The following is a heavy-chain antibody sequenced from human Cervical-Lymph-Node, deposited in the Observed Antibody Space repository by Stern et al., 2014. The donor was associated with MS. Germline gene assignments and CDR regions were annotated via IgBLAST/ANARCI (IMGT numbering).Heavy chain of an antibody. V-gene: IGHV1-18*01. CDR1: AYTFSSYG. J-gene: IGHJ4*02. CDR2: ISPYNGHT. Sequence: QVQLVQSGAEVKKPGAAVKVSCKASAYTFSSYGVSWVRQAPGQGLEWMGWISPYNGHTNYAQKLQGRVTMTTDTSTSTAYMELRSLRSDDTAVYYCARIEMTTRSFDHWGQGTLVTVSS. CDR3: ARIEMTTRSFDH. D-gene: IGHD5-24*01.